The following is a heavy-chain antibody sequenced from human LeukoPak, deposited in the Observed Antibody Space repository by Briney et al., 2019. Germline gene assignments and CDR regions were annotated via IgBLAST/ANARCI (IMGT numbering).Heavy chain of an antibody. V-gene: IGHV4-59*01. CDR3: ATDAYCGGDCYPSGFDY. CDR2: IYYSGST. D-gene: IGHD2-21*02. CDR1: GGSISSYY. J-gene: IGHJ4*02. Sequence: SETLSLTCTISGGSISSYYWSWIRQPPGKGLEWIGYIYYSGSTNYNPSLKSRVTISVDTSKNQFSLKLSSVTAADTAVYYCATDAYCGGDCYPSGFDYWGQGTLVTVFS.